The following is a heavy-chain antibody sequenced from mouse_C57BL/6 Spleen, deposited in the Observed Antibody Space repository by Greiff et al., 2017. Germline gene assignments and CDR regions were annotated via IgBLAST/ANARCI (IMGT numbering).Heavy chain of an antibody. D-gene: IGHD2-4*01. CDR2: ISNLAYSI. V-gene: IGHV5-15*01. CDR3: ARRTDDYAWYFDV. Sequence: EVKLVESGGGLVQPGGSLKLSCAASGFTFSDYGMAWVRQAPRKGPEWVAFISNLAYSIYYADTVTGRFTISRENAKNTLYLEMSSLRSEDTAMYYCARRTDDYAWYFDVWGTGTTVTVSS. CDR1: GFTFSDYG. J-gene: IGHJ1*03.